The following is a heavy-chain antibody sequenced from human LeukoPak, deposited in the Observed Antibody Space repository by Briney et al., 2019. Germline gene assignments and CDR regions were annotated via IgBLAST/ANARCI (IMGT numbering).Heavy chain of an antibody. CDR2: IYSDDST. D-gene: IGHD2-15*01. Sequence: GGSLRLFCAASGFTFNRNYMRWVRQAPGKGLEWVSVIYSDDSTYYVDSVKGRFTISRDNSKNTLYLQMNSLSAEDTAVYYCAGEYCSSGSCYPRYWGQGALVTVSS. V-gene: IGHV3-53*01. CDR1: GFTFNRNY. J-gene: IGHJ4*02. CDR3: AGEYCSSGSCYPRY.